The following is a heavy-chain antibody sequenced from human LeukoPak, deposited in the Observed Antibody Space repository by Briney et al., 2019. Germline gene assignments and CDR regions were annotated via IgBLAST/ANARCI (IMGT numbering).Heavy chain of an antibody. CDR1: GFTFSSYS. CDR3: ARGLNYYDSSPMAYYFDY. J-gene: IGHJ4*02. V-gene: IGHV3-21*01. CDR2: ISSSSSYI. D-gene: IGHD3-22*01. Sequence: GGSLRLSCAASGFTFSSYSMNRVRQAPGKGLEWVSSISSSSSYIYYADSVKGRLTISRDNAKNSLYLQMNSLRAEDTAVYYCARGLNYYDSSPMAYYFDYWGQGTLVTVSS.